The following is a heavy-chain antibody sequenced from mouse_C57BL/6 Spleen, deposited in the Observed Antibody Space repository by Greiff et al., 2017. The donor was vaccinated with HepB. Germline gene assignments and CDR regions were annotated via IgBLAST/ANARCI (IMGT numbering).Heavy chain of an antibody. V-gene: IGHV3-6*01. CDR1: GYSITSGYY. J-gene: IGHJ1*03. CDR3: ARLTTVVDWYFDV. D-gene: IGHD1-1*01. Sequence: ESGPGLVKPSQSLSLTCSVTGYSITSGYYWNWIRQFPGNKLEWMGYISYDGSNNYNPSLKNRISITRDTSKNQFFLKLNSVTTEDTATYYCARLTTVVDWYFDVWGTGTTVTVSS. CDR2: ISYDGSN.